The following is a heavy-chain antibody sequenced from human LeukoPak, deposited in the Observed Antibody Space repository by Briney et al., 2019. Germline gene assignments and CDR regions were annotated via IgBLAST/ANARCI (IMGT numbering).Heavy chain of an antibody. CDR3: AHRDKLRYFENYAFAI. V-gene: IGHV2-5*02. J-gene: IGHJ3*02. D-gene: IGHD3-9*01. CDR1: GFSLSTSGVG. Sequence: SGPTLVKPTQTLTLTCTFSGFSLSTSGVGVGWIRQPQGKALEWLALIYWDDDKRYSPSLKSRLTITKDTSKNQVVLTMPNTDPVDTATYYRAHRDKLRYFENYAFAIWGQGTMVTVSS. CDR2: IYWDDDK.